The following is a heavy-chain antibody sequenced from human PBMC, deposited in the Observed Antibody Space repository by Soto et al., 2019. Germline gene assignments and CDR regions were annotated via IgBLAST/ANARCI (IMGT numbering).Heavy chain of an antibody. CDR2: IDPSDSYT. V-gene: IGHV5-10-1*01. CDR3: ARYSSDSSGFYYGFDY. J-gene: IGHJ4*02. D-gene: IGHD3-22*01. CDR1: GYSFSNYW. Sequence: GEALKISSKASGYSFSNYWISWVSQMPGKGLEWKGRIDPSDSYTNYSPSFQVHVTIPADKSISTVYLQWRMLKASDTAMSFCARYSSDSSGFYYGFDYWGQGALVTVSS.